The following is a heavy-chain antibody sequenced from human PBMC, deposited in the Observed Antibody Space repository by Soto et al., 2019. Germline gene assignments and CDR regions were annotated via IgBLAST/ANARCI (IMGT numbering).Heavy chain of an antibody. V-gene: IGHV4-30-4*01. J-gene: IGHJ3*02. D-gene: IGHD3-22*01. Sequence: QVQLQESGPGLVKPSQTLSLTCTVSGGSISSGDYYWSWIRQPPGKGLGWIGYIYYSGSTYYNPSLKSRVTISVDTSKNQFSLKLSSVTAADTAVYYCAREGYYDKSGGQDAFDIWGQGTMVTVSS. CDR1: GGSISSGDYY. CDR2: IYYSGST. CDR3: AREGYYDKSGGQDAFDI.